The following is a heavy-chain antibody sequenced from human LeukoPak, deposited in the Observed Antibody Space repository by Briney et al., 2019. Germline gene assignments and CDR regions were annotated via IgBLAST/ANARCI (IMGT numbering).Heavy chain of an antibody. Sequence: TSETLSLTCTVSGGSISSYYWSWIRQPAGKGLEWIGRIYTSGSTNYNPSLKSRVTMSVDTSKNQFSLKLSSVTAADTAVYYCAREAPGVVVVAATPYYFDYWGQGTLVTVSS. J-gene: IGHJ4*02. CDR2: IYTSGST. V-gene: IGHV4-4*07. CDR3: AREAPGVVVVAATPYYFDY. CDR1: GGSISSYY. D-gene: IGHD2-15*01.